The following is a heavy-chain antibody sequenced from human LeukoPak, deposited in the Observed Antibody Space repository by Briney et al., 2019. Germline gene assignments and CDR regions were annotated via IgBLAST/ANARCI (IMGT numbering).Heavy chain of an antibody. CDR3: ARVYGSGSYYGGPTQVRASMDV. V-gene: IGHV4-59*01. CDR2: IYYSGST. D-gene: IGHD3-10*01. Sequence: SETLSLTCTVSGGSISSYYWSWIRQPPGKGLEWIGYIYYSGSTNYNPSLKSRVTISVDTSKNQFSLKLSSVTAADTAVYYCARVYGSGSYYGGPTQVRASMDVWGQGSTVTVSS. J-gene: IGHJ6*02. CDR1: GGSISSYY.